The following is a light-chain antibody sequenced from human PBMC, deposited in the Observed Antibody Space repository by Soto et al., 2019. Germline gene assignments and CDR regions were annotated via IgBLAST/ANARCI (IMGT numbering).Light chain of an antibody. CDR1: QSISNW. J-gene: IGKJ1*01. CDR2: HAS. CDR3: QQYNSYWT. V-gene: IGKV1-5*01. Sequence: KQMNISASALPATVRTRVNITFRDSQSISNWLAWYQQKPGTAPKLLFYHASTLESGVPSRFSGSGSGTEFTLTICSLQADDFASYYCQQYNSYWTFGQVTIV.